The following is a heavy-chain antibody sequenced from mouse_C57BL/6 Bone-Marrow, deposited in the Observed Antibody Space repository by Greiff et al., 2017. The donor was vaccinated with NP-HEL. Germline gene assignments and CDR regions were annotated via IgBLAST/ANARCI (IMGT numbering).Heavy chain of an antibody. D-gene: IGHD4-1*01. Sequence: EVKLMESGPGLVKPSQSLSLTCSVTGYSITSGYYWNWIRQFPGNKLEWMGYISYDGSNNYNPSLKNRISITRDTSKNQFFLKLNSVTTEDTATYYCARDPWDVDYWGQGTTLTVSS. CDR2: ISYDGSN. CDR1: GYSITSGYY. V-gene: IGHV3-6*01. CDR3: ARDPWDVDY. J-gene: IGHJ2*01.